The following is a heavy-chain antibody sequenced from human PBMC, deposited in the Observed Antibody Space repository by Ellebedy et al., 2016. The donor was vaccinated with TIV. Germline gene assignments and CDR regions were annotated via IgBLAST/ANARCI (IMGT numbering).Heavy chain of an antibody. CDR3: EASEYMSGLSAIDY. CDR2: ISTSGILI. Sequence: GESLKISCAASGFTFSDCYMNWIRQAPGKGLEWISYISTSGILIYYADSVKGRFTLSRDNAKNSVYLQIDSLRAEDTAVYYCEASEYMSGLSAIDYWGQGTLVTVSS. CDR1: GFTFSDCY. J-gene: IGHJ4*02. D-gene: IGHD5-12*01. V-gene: IGHV3-11*01.